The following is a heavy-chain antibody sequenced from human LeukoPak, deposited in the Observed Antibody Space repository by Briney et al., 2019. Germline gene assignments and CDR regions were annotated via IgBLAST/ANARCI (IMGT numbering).Heavy chain of an antibody. J-gene: IGHJ4*02. CDR1: GFTFSSYW. D-gene: IGHD3-10*01. CDR2: MHGSEK. Sequence: GGSLRLSCAASGFTFSSYWMSWVRQAPGKGLEWVANMHGSEKYYVDSVKGRFTISRDNAKNSLYLQMNSLRVEDTAVYYCARETPYGSLTFDYWGQGTLVTVSS. CDR3: ARETPYGSLTFDY. V-gene: IGHV3-7*03.